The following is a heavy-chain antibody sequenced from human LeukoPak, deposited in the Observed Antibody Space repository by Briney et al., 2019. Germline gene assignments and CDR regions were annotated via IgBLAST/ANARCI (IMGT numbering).Heavy chain of an antibody. D-gene: IGHD3-10*01. CDR2: INGGNGNT. V-gene: IGHV1-3*03. Sequence: ASVKVSCKASGYTFTSYAMHWVRQAPGQRLEWMRWINGGNGNTKYSQEFQGRVTITRDTSASTAYMEMSSLTSEDMAVYYCARDGRRHGSGSYSVGFDYWGQGTLVTVSS. CDR3: ARDGRRHGSGSYSVGFDY. J-gene: IGHJ4*02. CDR1: GYTFTSYA.